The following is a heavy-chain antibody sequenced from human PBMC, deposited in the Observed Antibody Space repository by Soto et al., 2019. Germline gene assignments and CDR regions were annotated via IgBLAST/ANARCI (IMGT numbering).Heavy chain of an antibody. CDR2: ISPYDGDT. J-gene: IGHJ5*02. CDR1: GYTFTTYG. CDR3: ARDHGGSYQADSFDP. D-gene: IGHD1-26*01. Sequence: QVQLVQSGVEVKKPGASVKVSCKASGYTFTTYGISWVRQAPGQGLEWMGWISPYDGDTKYPDTLQGRVTLTTDTSTTTAYMELRSLRSDDTAMYYCARDHGGSYQADSFDPWGEGTLVIVSS. V-gene: IGHV1-18*01.